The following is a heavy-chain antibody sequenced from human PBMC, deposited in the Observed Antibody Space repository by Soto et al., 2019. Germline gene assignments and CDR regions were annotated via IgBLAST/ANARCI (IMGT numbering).Heavy chain of an antibody. V-gene: IGHV4-31*03. CDR3: ARALGYCSSTRCYYFDY. D-gene: IGHD2-2*01. J-gene: IGHJ4*02. CDR2: ITDSGRT. CDR1: GGSIRRSDSC. Sequence: SETLSLTCSVSGGSIRRSDSCWSWVRQFPGKGLEWIAYITDSGRTDYNPSLKSRATISVDTSKNQFFLKLSSMTAADTAVYYCARALGYCSSTRCYYFDYWGQGTLVTVSS.